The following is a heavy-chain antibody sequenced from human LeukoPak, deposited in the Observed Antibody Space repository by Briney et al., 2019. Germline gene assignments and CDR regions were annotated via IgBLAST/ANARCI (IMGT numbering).Heavy chain of an antibody. CDR2: IGTAGDT. Sequence: GALRLSCAASGFTFSSYDMHWVRQATGKGLEWVSAIGTAGDTYYPGSVKGRFTISRENAKNSLYLQMNSLRAGDTAVYYCARGRRHCSGGSCYPEDWGQGTLVTVSS. V-gene: IGHV3-13*01. CDR1: GFTFSSYD. J-gene: IGHJ4*02. D-gene: IGHD2-15*01. CDR3: ARGRRHCSGGSCYPED.